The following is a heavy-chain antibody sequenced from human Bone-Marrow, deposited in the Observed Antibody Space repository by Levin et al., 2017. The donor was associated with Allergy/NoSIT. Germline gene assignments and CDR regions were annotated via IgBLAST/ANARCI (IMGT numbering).Heavy chain of an antibody. CDR2: IYSGGDT. J-gene: IGHJ4*02. CDR3: ATSPTSGY. V-gene: IGHV3-53*01. CDR1: GFTVRNHY. Sequence: GESLRLSCAASGFTVRNHYMSWVRQAPGKGLEGVSIIYSGGDTYYTDSVKGRFTISRDSSKNTLYLQMNSLRADDTAVYYCATSPTSGYWGQGTLVTVSS.